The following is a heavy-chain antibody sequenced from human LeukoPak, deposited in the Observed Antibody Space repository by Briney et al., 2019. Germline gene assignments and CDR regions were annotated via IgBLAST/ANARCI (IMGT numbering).Heavy chain of an antibody. Sequence: GGSLRLSCAASGLTVSSNSMSWVRQAPGKGLEWVSVFYSGGTTSYADSVKGRFTISRDNSKNTLYLQMSSLRAGDTAVYYCARLAFTWYFDYWGQGTLVTVSS. CDR3: ARLAFTWYFDY. CDR1: GLTVSSNS. CDR2: FYSGGTT. V-gene: IGHV3-66*04. D-gene: IGHD3-3*02. J-gene: IGHJ4*02.